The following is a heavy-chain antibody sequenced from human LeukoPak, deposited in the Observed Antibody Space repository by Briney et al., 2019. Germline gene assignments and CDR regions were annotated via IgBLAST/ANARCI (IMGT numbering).Heavy chain of an antibody. CDR2: IDPSGST. D-gene: IGHD3-10*01. CDR3: ARAGSYAFDI. J-gene: IGHJ3*02. V-gene: IGHV4-30-2*01. Sequence: PSETLSLTCAVSGGSISSGGYSCSWIRQPPGKGLEWMWYIDPSGSTYYKPSLKSRVPISVDRSKTQFSLKLLSVTAADTAVYYCARAGSYAFDIWGQGTMVTV. CDR1: GGSISSGGYS.